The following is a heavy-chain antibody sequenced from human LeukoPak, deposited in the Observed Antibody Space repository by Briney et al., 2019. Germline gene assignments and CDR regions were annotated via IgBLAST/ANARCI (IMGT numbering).Heavy chain of an antibody. D-gene: IGHD3-10*01. CDR2: IRSSGSTI. V-gene: IGHV3-48*02. Sequence: GGSLRLSCAASGFTFSSYNMNWVRQAPGKGPEWVSDIRSSGSTIYFADSVKGRFTISRDNAKNSLYLQMYSLRDEDTAVYYCARLEYYYVSGNYYKLFDYWGQGTLVTVCS. J-gene: IGHJ4*02. CDR1: GFTFSSYN. CDR3: ARLEYYYVSGNYYKLFDY.